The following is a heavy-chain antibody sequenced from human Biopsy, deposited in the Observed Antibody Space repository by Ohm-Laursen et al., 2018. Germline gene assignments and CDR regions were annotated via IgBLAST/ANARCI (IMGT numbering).Heavy chain of an antibody. CDR3: VRGVDYYDPYHYYALDV. CDR2: INHSGRT. CDR1: GESFNGYY. D-gene: IGHD3-22*01. J-gene: IGHJ6*02. V-gene: IGHV4-34*01. Sequence: GTLSLTCPVYGESFNGYYWSWIRQTPGKGLEWIGEINHSGRTNYNPSLKSRATISVDTSKNQFSLKVRSVTAADTAVYYCVRGVDYYDPYHYYALDVWGQGTTVTVSS.